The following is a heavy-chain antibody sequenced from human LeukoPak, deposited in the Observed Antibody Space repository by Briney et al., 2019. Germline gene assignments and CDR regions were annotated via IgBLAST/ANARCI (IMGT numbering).Heavy chain of an antibody. CDR2: INPNSGVT. V-gene: IGHV1-2*02. J-gene: IGHJ4*01. D-gene: IGHD6-13*01. CDR1: GYTFTAYY. Sequence: GASVKVSCKASGYTFTAYYIHWVRQAPGLGLEWMGWINPNSGVTKSAQRFQGRVTMTSDTSITTAYMELSRLRSDDTAVYYCARETPPRRGASAGVLFPDWGHGTLVTVSS. CDR3: ARETPPRRGASAGVLFPD.